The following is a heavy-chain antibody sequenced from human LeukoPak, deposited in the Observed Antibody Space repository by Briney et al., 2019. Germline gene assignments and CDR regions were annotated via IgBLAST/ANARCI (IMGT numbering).Heavy chain of an antibody. Sequence: SETLSLTCTGSGGSISSYYWSWIRQPPGKGLEWFGYIYYSGSTNYNSSLKSRVTISVDTSKNQFSLKLSSVTAADTAVYYCARVRYYYDSSGSQYNWFDPWGQGTLVTVSS. CDR1: GGSISSYY. CDR3: ARVRYYYDSSGSQYNWFDP. CDR2: IYYSGST. V-gene: IGHV4-59*01. J-gene: IGHJ5*02. D-gene: IGHD3-22*01.